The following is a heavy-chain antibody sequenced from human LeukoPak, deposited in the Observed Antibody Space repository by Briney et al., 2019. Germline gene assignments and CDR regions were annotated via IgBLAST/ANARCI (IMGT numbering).Heavy chain of an antibody. Sequence: SETLSLTCTVSGGSISSYYWSWIRQPPGKGLEWIGYIYYSGSTNYNPSLKSRVTISVDTSKNQFSLKLSSVTAADTAVYYCARGAALVGATEDFDYWGQGTLVTVSS. D-gene: IGHD1-26*01. CDR3: ARGAALVGATEDFDY. CDR2: IYYSGST. CDR1: GGSISSYY. V-gene: IGHV4-59*01. J-gene: IGHJ4*02.